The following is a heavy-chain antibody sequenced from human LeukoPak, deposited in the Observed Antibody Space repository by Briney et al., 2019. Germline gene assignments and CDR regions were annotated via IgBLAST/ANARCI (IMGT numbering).Heavy chain of an antibody. CDR1: GGTFSSYA. Sequence: SVKVSCKASGGTFSSYAISWVRQAPGQGLEWMGGIIPIFGTANYAQKFQGRVTITADESTSTAYMELSSLRSEDTAVYYGARGRSASHWYYYCYMDVWGKGTTVTISS. V-gene: IGHV1-69*13. CDR3: ARGRSASHWYYYCYMDV. D-gene: IGHD6-19*01. CDR2: IIPIFGTA. J-gene: IGHJ6*03.